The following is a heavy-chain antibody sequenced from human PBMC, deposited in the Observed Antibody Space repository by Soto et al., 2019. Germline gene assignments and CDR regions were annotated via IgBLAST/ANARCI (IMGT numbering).Heavy chain of an antibody. Sequence: QVPLVQSGAEVKKPGSSVKVSCQASGGTFSSYAISWVRQAPGQGLEWMGGIIPIFGTANYAQKFQGRVTITADESTSTDYMELSSLRSEDTAVYYCAGRSYSSSWYNWFDPWGQGILVTVSS. D-gene: IGHD6-13*01. CDR1: GGTFSSYA. J-gene: IGHJ5*02. V-gene: IGHV1-69*01. CDR3: AGRSYSSSWYNWFDP. CDR2: IIPIFGTA.